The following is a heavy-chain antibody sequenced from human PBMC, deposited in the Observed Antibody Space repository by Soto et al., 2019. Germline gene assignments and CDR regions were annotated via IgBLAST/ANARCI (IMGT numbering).Heavy chain of an antibody. Sequence: SETLSLTCTVSGGSISSTTYYWRWIRQPPGRGLEWIGSIYYSGSTYYNPSLKSRVTISVDTSKNQFSLNLSSVTAADTAVYYCATSISGSDYWGQGTLVTVSS. J-gene: IGHJ4*02. CDR1: GGSISSTTYY. V-gene: IGHV4-39*01. D-gene: IGHD6-19*01. CDR3: ATSISGSDY. CDR2: IYYSGST.